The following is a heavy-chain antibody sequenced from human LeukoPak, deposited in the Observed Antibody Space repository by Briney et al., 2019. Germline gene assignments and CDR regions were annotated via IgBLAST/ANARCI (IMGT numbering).Heavy chain of an antibody. CDR1: GFTFNNYA. D-gene: IGHD3-10*01. J-gene: IGHJ4*02. CDR2: IGRSGGKT. CDR3: AKQYSGVTVGDLWTDY. V-gene: IGHV3-23*01. Sequence: GGSLRLSCAASGFTFNNYAMNWVRQAPGKGLEWVSVIGRSGGKTYYADSVKGRFTISRDNSKSTLYLQMNSLRVEDTAVYYCAKQYSGVTVGDLWTDYWGQGTLVTVSS.